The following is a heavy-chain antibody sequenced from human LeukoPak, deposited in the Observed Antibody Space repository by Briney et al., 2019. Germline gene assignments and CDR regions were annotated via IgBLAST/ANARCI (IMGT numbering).Heavy chain of an antibody. CDR2: IITVNGDT. D-gene: IGHD5-12*01. J-gene: IGHJ6*02. V-gene: IGHV1-3*04. CDR3: ARPNSGYDLVGRGGNKYGMDV. Sequence: ASVKVSCKASGYTFTSYAVHWVRQAPGQSLEWMGWIITVNGDTKYSQKFQGRVTITRDTSASTAYMELSSLRSGDTAVYYCARPNSGYDLVGRGGNKYGMDVWGQGTTVTVSS. CDR1: GYTFTSYA.